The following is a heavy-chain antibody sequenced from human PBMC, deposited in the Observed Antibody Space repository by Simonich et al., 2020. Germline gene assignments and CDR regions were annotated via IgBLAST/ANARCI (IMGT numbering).Heavy chain of an antibody. CDR3: AREDLTGDAFDI. CDR1: GFTFSSYA. D-gene: IGHD7-27*01. J-gene: IGHJ3*02. CDR2: ISYDGSNK. V-gene: IGHV3-30*07. Sequence: QVQLVESGGGVVQPGRSLRLSCAASGFTFSSYAMHWVRQAPGKGVEWVAVISYDGSNKYYADSVKGRCTISRDNSKNTLYLQMNSLRAEDTAVYYCAREDLTGDAFDIWGQGTMVTVSS.